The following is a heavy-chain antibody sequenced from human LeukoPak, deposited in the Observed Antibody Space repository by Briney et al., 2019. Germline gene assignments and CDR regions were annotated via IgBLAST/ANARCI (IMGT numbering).Heavy chain of an antibody. Sequence: ASVTVSCKASGYTFTNYGISWVRQAPGQGLEWMGWISAYNGNTKYAQKLQGRVTMATDTSTSTAYMELRSLRSDDTAVYYCARDGYSSDWYPLDAFDIWGQGTMVTVSS. J-gene: IGHJ3*02. D-gene: IGHD6-19*01. CDR3: ARDGYSSDWYPLDAFDI. CDR1: GYTFTNYG. CDR2: ISAYNGNT. V-gene: IGHV1-18*01.